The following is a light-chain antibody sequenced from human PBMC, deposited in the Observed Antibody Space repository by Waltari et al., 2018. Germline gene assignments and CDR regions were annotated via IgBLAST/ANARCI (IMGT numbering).Light chain of an antibody. CDR3: SSYTPSGTLDWV. J-gene: IGLJ3*02. Sequence: QSALAQPASVSGSPGQSVTISCTGTSSDVGGYNYVCWYQQRPGKAPTLLIYDVSYRPSGVSNRFSGSKSGNTASLTISGLQAEDEADYHCSSYTPSGTLDWVFGGGTKLTVL. CDR2: DVS. V-gene: IGLV2-14*01. CDR1: SSDVGGYNY.